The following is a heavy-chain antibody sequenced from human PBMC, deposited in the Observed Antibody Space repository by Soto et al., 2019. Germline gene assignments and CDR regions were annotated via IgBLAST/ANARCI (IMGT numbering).Heavy chain of an antibody. J-gene: IGHJ4*02. Sequence: GGSLRLSCAASGFTFSSYAMSWVRQAPGKGLEWVSAISGSGGSTYYADSVKGRFTISRDNSKNTLYLQMNSLRAEDTAVYYCAKVGNQYDFWSGYYPYLNPFDYWGQGTLVTVSS. CDR1: GFTFSSYA. CDR3: AKVGNQYDFWSGYYPYLNPFDY. V-gene: IGHV3-23*01. D-gene: IGHD3-3*01. CDR2: ISGSGGST.